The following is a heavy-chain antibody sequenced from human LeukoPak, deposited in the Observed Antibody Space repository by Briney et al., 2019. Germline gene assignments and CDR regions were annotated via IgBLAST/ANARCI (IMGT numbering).Heavy chain of an antibody. J-gene: IGHJ4*02. CDR2: VSYSGNT. D-gene: IGHD1-1*01. V-gene: IGHV4-39*01. CDR1: GGSISSSDFC. Sequence: SETLSLTCTVSGGSISSSDFCWGWIRQPPGKGLEWVGSVSYSGNTYYNPSLKSRLTVSVDTSKNDFSLRLSSVTAADTALYYCARHLSRGGTRLFDFWGQGTLVTVSS. CDR3: ARHLSRGGTRLFDF.